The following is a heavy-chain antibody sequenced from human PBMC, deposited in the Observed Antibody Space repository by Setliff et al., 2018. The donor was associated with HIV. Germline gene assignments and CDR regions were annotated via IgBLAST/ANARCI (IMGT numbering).Heavy chain of an antibody. Sequence: ASVKVSCKASGYTFINYAMNWVRQAPGQGLEWMGWINTNTGSPTYAQAFTGRFVFSVDTSVTTAYLQISSLKAEDTAVYYCARALYGDYGGDTNWFDPWGQGTLVTVSS. CDR1: GYTFINYA. V-gene: IGHV7-4-1*02. CDR2: INTNTGSP. J-gene: IGHJ5*02. CDR3: ARALYGDYGGDTNWFDP. D-gene: IGHD4-17*01.